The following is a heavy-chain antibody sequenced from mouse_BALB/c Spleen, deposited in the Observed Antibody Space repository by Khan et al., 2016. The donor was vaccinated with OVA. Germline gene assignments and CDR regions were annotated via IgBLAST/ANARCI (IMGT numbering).Heavy chain of an antibody. CDR2: IYPGDGDT. CDR1: GYAFSSYW. V-gene: IGHV1-80*01. CDR3: ARAYGYWYFDV. J-gene: IGHJ1*01. D-gene: IGHD1-1*01. Sequence: VQLQESGAELVRPGSSVKISCKASGYAFSSYWMNWMKQRPGQGLEWIGQIYPGDGDTNDNGKFEGKATLTADKSSSTAYLQLSSLTSEDSAVYCCARAYGYWYFDVWGAGTTVTVSS.